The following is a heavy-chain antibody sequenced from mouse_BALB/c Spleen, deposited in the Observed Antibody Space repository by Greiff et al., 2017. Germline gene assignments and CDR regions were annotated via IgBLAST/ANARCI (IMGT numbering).Heavy chain of an antibody. CDR3: ARWYDYDDYFDY. J-gene: IGHJ2*01. D-gene: IGHD2-4*01. CDR1: GFNIKDTY. Sequence: EVKLQESGAELVKPGASVKLSCTASGFNIKDTYMHWVKQRPEQGLEWIGRIDPANGNTKYDPKFQGKATITADTSSNTAYLQLSSLTSEDTAVYYCARWYDYDDYFDYWGQGTTLTVSS. CDR2: IDPANGNT. V-gene: IGHV14-3*02.